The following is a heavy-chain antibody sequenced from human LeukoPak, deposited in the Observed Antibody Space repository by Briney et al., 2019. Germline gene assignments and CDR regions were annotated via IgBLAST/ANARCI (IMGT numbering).Heavy chain of an antibody. CDR1: GFTFSSYA. Sequence: GGSLRLSCAASGFTFSSYAMNWVRQTPGKGLEWVSYISSSGSTIYYADSVKGRFTISRDNARNSLYLQMNSLRAEDTALYYCARDLWLAVAATDYWGQGTLVTVSS. D-gene: IGHD2-15*01. CDR2: ISSSGSTI. J-gene: IGHJ4*02. V-gene: IGHV3-48*01. CDR3: ARDLWLAVAATDY.